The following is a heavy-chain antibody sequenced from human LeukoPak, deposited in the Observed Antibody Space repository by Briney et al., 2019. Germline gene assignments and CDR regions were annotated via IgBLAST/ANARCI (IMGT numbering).Heavy chain of an antibody. D-gene: IGHD5-12*01. Sequence: ASVKVSCKASGYTFTGYYMHWVRQAPGQGLEWMGWINPNSGGTNYAQKFQGRVTMTRDTSISTAYMELSRLRSDDTAVYYCARDKRLRLVLRAFDIWGQGTMVTVSS. CDR3: ARDKRLRLVLRAFDI. J-gene: IGHJ3*02. CDR1: GYTFTGYY. V-gene: IGHV1-2*02. CDR2: INPNSGGT.